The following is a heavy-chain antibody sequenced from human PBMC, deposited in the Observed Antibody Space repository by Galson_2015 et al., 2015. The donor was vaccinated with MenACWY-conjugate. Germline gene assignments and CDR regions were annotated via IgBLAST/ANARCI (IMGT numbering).Heavy chain of an antibody. V-gene: IGHV3-48*04. J-gene: IGHJ4*02. CDR3: ARDRTVVVVVARITTFDY. CDR1: GFTFSSYS. D-gene: IGHD2-15*01. CDR2: ISSSSSTI. Sequence: SLRLSCAASGFTFSSYSMNWVRQAPGKGLEWVSYISSSSSTIYYADSVKGRFTISRDNAKNSLYLQMNSLRAEDTAVYYCARDRTVVVVVARITTFDYWGQGTLVTVSS.